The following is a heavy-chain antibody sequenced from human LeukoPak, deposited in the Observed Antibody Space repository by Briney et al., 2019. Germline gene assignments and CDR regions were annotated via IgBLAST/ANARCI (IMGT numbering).Heavy chain of an antibody. V-gene: IGHV1-69*13. CDR3: ARVGSGWYWYYYYGMDV. J-gene: IGHJ6*02. CDR2: IIPIFGTA. Sequence: GASVKVSCKASGGTFSSYAISWVRQAPGQGLEWMGGIIPIFGTANYAQKFQGRVTITADESTSTAYMELSSLRSEDTAVYYCARVGSGWYWYYYYGMDVWGQGTTVTVSS. D-gene: IGHD6-19*01. CDR1: GGTFSSYA.